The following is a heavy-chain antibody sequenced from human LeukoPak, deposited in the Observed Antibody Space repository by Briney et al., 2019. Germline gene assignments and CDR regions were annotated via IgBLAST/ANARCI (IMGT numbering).Heavy chain of an antibody. CDR1: GFTFRSYS. V-gene: IGHV3-48*02. CDR3: ARAAPYYYDSSGYSAFDS. J-gene: IGHJ3*02. CDR2: ISSTSSTI. D-gene: IGHD3-22*01. Sequence: SEGSLRLSCAASGFTFRSYSMHWVRQAPGKGLEWVSYISSTSSTIYYADSVKGRFTISRDNAKNSLYLQMNSLRDEDTAVYYCARAAPYYYDSSGYSAFDSWGQGTMVTVSA.